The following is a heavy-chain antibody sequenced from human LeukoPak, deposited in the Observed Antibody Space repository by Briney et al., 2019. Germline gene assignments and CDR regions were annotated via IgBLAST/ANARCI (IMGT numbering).Heavy chain of an antibody. J-gene: IGHJ4*02. CDR3: ARHSYDSSGYPYYFDY. CDR2: IYPGDSDT. Sequence: GESLKISCKGSGYSFTSYWIGWVRQMPGKGLEWMGIIYPGDSDTRYSPSFQGQVTISADKSISTAYLQWSSLKASDTAMYYCARHSYDSSGYPYYFDYSGQGTLVTVSS. CDR1: GYSFTSYW. V-gene: IGHV5-51*01. D-gene: IGHD3-22*01.